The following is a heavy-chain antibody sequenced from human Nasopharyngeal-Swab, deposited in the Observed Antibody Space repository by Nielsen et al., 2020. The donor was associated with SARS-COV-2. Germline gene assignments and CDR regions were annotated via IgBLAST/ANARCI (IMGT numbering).Heavy chain of an antibody. Sequence: ASVKVSCKASGYTFTSYYMHWVRQAPGQGLEWMGIINPSGGSKSYAQKFQGRVTMTRDTSTSTVYMELSSLRSEDTAVYYCARRGGSYYFDYWGQGTLVTVSS. CDR2: INPSGGSK. CDR1: GYTFTSYY. CDR3: ARRGGSYYFDY. J-gene: IGHJ4*02. V-gene: IGHV1-46*01. D-gene: IGHD1-26*01.